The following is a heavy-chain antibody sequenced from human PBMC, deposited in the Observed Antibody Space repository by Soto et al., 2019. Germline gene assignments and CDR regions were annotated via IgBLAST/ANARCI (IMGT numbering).Heavy chain of an antibody. J-gene: IGHJ4*02. CDR3: AERLIVVRQRFRGY. V-gene: IGHV3-23*01. D-gene: IGHD3-22*01. Sequence: LRLFNPAPGFTFKRKTINLVRHAPGKGLEWVSAISGSGGSTYYADSVKGRFTISRDNSKNTLYLQMNSLRAEDTAVYYCAERLIVVRQRFRGYWCKGLLVTV. CDR2: ISGSGGST. CDR1: GFTFKRKT.